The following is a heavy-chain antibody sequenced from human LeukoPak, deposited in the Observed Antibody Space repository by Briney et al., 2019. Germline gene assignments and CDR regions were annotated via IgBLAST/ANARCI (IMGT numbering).Heavy chain of an antibody. CDR1: GFTVSSNY. V-gene: IGHV3-53*01. D-gene: IGHD3-22*01. CDR2: IYSAGTT. Sequence: GGSLRLSCAASGFTVSSNYMTWVRQAPGKGLEWVSVIYSAGTTYYTDSVKGRFTISRDTSKNTLYLQMNSLRAEDTAVYYCARGARDSSGYHYYFDYWGQGALVTVSS. J-gene: IGHJ4*02. CDR3: ARGARDSSGYHYYFDY.